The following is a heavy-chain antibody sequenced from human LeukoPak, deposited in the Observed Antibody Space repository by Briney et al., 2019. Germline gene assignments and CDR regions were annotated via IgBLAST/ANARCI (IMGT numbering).Heavy chain of an antibody. V-gene: IGHV3-74*01. J-gene: IGHJ6*02. Sequence: GGSLRLPCAASGFTFSSYWMHWVRQAPGKGLVWVSRINSDGSSTSYADSVKGRFTISRDNAKNTLYLQMNSLRAEDTAVYYCASPALGYCSSTSCSRQTYYYYGMDVWGQGTTVTVSS. CDR1: GFTFSSYW. CDR3: ASPALGYCSSTSCSRQTYYYYGMDV. CDR2: INSDGSST. D-gene: IGHD2-2*01.